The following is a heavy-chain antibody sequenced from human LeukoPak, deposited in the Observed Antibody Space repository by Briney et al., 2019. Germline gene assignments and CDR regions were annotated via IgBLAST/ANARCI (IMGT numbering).Heavy chain of an antibody. CDR2: INPSGGST. D-gene: IGHD2-15*01. CDR1: GGTFSSYA. Sequence: ASVKVSCKASGGTFSSYAISWVRQAPGQGLEWVGIINPSGGSTSYAQKFQGRVTMTRDTSTSTVYMELSSLRSEDTAVYYCARDLGSVRKNDYWGQGTLVTVSS. V-gene: IGHV1-46*01. J-gene: IGHJ4*02. CDR3: ARDLGSVRKNDY.